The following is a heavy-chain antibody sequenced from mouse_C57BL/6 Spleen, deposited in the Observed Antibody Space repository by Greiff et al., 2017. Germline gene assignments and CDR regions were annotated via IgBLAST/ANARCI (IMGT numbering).Heavy chain of an antibody. V-gene: IGHV1-64*01. Sequence: VQLQQPGAELVKPGASVKLSCKASGYTFTSYWMHWVKQRPGQGLEWIGMIHPNSGSTNYNEKFKSKATLTVDKSSSTAYMQLSSLTSEDSAVYYCAREIYYGNYYAMDYWGQGTSVTVSS. CDR2: IHPNSGST. D-gene: IGHD2-1*01. CDR1: GYTFTSYW. CDR3: AREIYYGNYYAMDY. J-gene: IGHJ4*01.